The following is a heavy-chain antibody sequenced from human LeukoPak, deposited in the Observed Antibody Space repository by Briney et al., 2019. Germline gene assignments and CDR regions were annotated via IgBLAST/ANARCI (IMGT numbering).Heavy chain of an antibody. V-gene: IGHV3-7*01. CDR3: ARESARYCSSTSCYGARWFDP. J-gene: IGHJ5*02. D-gene: IGHD2-2*01. Sequence: GGSLRLSCAASGFTFSSYWMSWVRQAPGKGLEWVANIKQDGSEKYYVDSVKGRFTISRDNAKNSLYLQMNSLRAEDTAVYYCARESARYCSSTSCYGARWFDPWAREPWSPSPQ. CDR1: GFTFSSYW. CDR2: IKQDGSEK.